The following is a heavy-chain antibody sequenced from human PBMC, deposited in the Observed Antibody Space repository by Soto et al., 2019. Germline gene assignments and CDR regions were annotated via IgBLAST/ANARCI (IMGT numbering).Heavy chain of an antibody. CDR3: ANAPFDWVLKAYYGMDV. CDR2: ISGSGGST. D-gene: IGHD3-9*01. V-gene: IGHV3-23*01. J-gene: IGHJ6*02. Sequence: GGSLRLSCAASGFTFSSYAMSWVRQAPGKGLEWVSAISGSGGSTYYADSVKGRFTISRDNSKNTLYLQMNSLRAEDTAVYYCANAPFDWVLKAYYGMDVWGQGTTVTVSS. CDR1: GFTFSSYA.